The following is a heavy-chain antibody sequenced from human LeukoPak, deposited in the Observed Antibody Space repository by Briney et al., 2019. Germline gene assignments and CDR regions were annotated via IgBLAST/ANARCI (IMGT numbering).Heavy chain of an antibody. CDR2: IYPRDSDT. Sequence: GESLEISFQGYGYSFTNYWIGWVRPMPGKSLEWMAIIYPRDSDTIYSPSFQGLVTISADKSISTASLQWTSLKASDTAMYYCARGKLQDYWGQGTLVTASS. CDR3: ARGKLQDY. CDR1: GYSFTNYW. V-gene: IGHV5-51*01. D-gene: IGHD5-24*01. J-gene: IGHJ4*02.